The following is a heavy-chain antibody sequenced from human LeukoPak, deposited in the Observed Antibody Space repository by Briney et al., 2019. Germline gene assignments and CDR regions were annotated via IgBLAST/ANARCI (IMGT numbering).Heavy chain of an antibody. D-gene: IGHD2-15*01. CDR2: INHSGST. V-gene: IGHV4-31*03. J-gene: IGHJ4*02. CDR3: ARGRCSGGSCYSRSGHRVDY. Sequence: PSQTLSLTCTVSGASISSGGYYWSWVRQYPGKGLEWIGEINHSGSTNYNPSLKSRVTISVDTSKNQFSLKLSSVTAADTAVYYCARGRCSGGSCYSRSGHRVDYWGQGTLVTVSS. CDR1: GASISSGGYY.